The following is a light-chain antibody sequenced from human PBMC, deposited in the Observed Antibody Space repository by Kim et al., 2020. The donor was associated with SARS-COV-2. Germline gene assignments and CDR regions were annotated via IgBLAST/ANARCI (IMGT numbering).Light chain of an antibody. CDR3: QQYGSTPPWT. J-gene: IGKJ1*01. Sequence: EIVLTQSPGTLSLSPGERATLSCRASQSVSSSYLAWYQQKPGKAPMLLIYGASSRATGIPDRFSGSGSGTDFTLTISRLEPEDFAVYYCQQYGSTPPWTFGKGTKVDIK. CDR1: QSVSSSY. CDR2: GAS. V-gene: IGKV3-20*01.